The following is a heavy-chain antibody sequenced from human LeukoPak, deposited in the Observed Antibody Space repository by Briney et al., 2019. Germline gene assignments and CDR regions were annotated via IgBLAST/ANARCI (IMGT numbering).Heavy chain of an antibody. CDR2: ISDSGGST. J-gene: IGHJ4*02. D-gene: IGHD5-24*01. CDR3: AGDGILGSHDY. CDR1: GFTFSSYA. Sequence: GGSLRLSCAASGFTFSSYAMSWVRQAPGRGLEWVSAISDSGGSTYYADSVKGRFTISRDNSKNTLYLQMNSLRAEDTAVYYCAGDGILGSHDYWGQGTLVTVSS. V-gene: IGHV3-23*01.